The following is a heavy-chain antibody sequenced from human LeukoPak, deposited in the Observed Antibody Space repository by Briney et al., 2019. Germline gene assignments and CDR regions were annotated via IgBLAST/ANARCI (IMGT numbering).Heavy chain of an antibody. D-gene: IGHD2-2*01. CDR1: GYSFASYW. CDR2: MYPGVSDT. CDR3: ARGSCSSTSCIYGFGDFDF. J-gene: IGHJ3*01. Sequence: GESLKISCKGSGYSFASYWIGWVRQMPGKGLEWMGIMYPGVSDTRYSPSFQGQVTISADKSISTAYLQWSSLKASDTAMYYCARGSCSSTSCIYGFGDFDFWGQGTMVTVSS. V-gene: IGHV5-51*01.